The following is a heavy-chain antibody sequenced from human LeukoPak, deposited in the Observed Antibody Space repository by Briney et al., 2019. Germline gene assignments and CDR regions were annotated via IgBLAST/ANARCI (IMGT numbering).Heavy chain of an antibody. J-gene: IGHJ4*02. D-gene: IGHD3-22*01. Sequence: SVKVSCKASGGTFSSYAISWVRQAPGQGLEWMGRIIPIFGTANYAQKFQGRVTITADESTSTAYMELSSLRSEDTAVYYCARDHDVYYDSSGGKFDYWGQGTLVTVSS. CDR1: GGTFSSYA. CDR2: IIPIFGTA. CDR3: ARDHDVYYDSSGGKFDY. V-gene: IGHV1-69*13.